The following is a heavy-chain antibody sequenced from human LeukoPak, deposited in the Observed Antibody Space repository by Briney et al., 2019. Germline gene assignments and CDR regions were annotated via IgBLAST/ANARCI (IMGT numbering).Heavy chain of an antibody. J-gene: IGHJ4*02. CDR3: AKNLDASGSYFPDE. D-gene: IGHD3-10*01. Sequence: GGSLRVSCAASGFIFGSYAMTWVRQAPGRGLEWVAALGGAGTYYADSVKGRFTISRDNSKNTLYLQMNSLRAEDTAVYYCAKNLDASGSYFPDEWGQGTLVTVSS. CDR2: LGGAGT. V-gene: IGHV3-23*01. CDR1: GFIFGSYA.